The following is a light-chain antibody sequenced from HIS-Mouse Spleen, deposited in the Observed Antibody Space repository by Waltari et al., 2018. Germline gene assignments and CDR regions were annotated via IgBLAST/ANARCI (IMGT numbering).Light chain of an antibody. CDR3: QQYDNLPLCT. Sequence: IQMTPSPSSLSASVGDRVTTTCQASQDISNYINWYQQKPGKAPKLLIYDASNLETGVPSRFSGSGYGTDFTFTISSLQPEDIATYYCQQYDNLPLCTFGPGTKVDIK. CDR2: DAS. CDR1: QDISNY. V-gene: IGKV1-33*01. J-gene: IGKJ3*01.